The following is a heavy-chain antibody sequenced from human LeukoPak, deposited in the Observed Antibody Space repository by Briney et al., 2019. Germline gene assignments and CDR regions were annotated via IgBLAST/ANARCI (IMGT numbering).Heavy chain of an antibody. CDR1: GGSISSYY. J-gene: IGHJ4*02. Sequence: SETLSLTCTVSGGSISSYYWSWIRQPPGKGLEWIGYIYYSGSTNYNPSLKSRVTISVDTSKNQFSLKLSSVTAADTAVYYCARSPAVYYDSSGYPFDYWGQGTLVTVSS. CDR2: IYYSGST. D-gene: IGHD3-22*01. V-gene: IGHV4-59*08. CDR3: ARSPAVYYDSSGYPFDY.